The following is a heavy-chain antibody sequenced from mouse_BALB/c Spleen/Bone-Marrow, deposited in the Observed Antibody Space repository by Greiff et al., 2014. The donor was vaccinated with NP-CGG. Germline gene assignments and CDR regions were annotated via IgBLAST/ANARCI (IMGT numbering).Heavy chain of an antibody. CDR2: IDPANGNT. CDR3: AREATYAMDY. CDR1: GFNIKDTY. Sequence: VQLKESGAELVEPGASAKLSCTASGFNIKDTYMHWVKQRPEQGLEWIGRIDPANGNTKSDPKFQGKATITADTSSNTAYLQLSSLTSEDSAVYYCAREATYAMDYWGQGTSVTVSS. J-gene: IGHJ4*01. V-gene: IGHV14-3*02. D-gene: IGHD3-2*02.